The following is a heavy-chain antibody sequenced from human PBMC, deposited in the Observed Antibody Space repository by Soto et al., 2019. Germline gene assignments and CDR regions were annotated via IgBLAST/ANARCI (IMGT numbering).Heavy chain of an antibody. CDR3: AWGRGYSYGGGVYFDY. CDR1: GYTFTSYG. J-gene: IGHJ4*02. CDR2: ISAYNSNT. V-gene: IGHV1-18*01. D-gene: IGHD5-18*01. Sequence: ASVKVSCKASGYTFTSYGISCVRQAPGQGLEWMGWISAYNSNTNYAQKLQGRVTMTTDTSTSTAYMELRSLRSDDTAVYYCAWGRGYSYGGGVYFDYWGQGTLVTVSS.